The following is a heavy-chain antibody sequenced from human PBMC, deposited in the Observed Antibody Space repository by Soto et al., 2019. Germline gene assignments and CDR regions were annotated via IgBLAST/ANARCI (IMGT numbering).Heavy chain of an antibody. CDR3: ARQITGTNGFDF. Sequence: SETLSLTCAVSSGSISTSNWWSWVRQPPGKGLEWIGEIYHSGSTNYNPSLKSRVTISVDKSQNQFSLKLSSVTAADTAVYYCARQITGTNGFDFWGQGTLVTVSS. J-gene: IGHJ4*02. CDR1: SGSISTSNW. CDR2: IYHSGST. D-gene: IGHD1-7*01. V-gene: IGHV4-4*02.